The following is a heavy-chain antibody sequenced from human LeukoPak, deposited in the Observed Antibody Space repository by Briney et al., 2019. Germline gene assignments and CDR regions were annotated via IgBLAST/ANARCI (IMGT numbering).Heavy chain of an antibody. CDR3: AKDFSD. CDR2: ISWNSGSI. CDR1: GFTFDDYA. Sequence: GGSLRLSCAASGFTFDDYAMHWVRQAPGKGLGWVSGISWNSGSIGYADSVKGRFTISRDNAKNSLYLQMNSLRAEDTALYYCAKDFSDCGQGTLVTVSS. J-gene: IGHJ4*02. V-gene: IGHV3-9*01.